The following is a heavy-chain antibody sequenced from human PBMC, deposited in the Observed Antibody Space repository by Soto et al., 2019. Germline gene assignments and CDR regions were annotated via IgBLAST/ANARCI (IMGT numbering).Heavy chain of an antibody. J-gene: IGHJ3*01. CDR2: IIPMFDTT. CDR3: ATPLVRITPPQDAFDV. D-gene: IGHD1-26*01. Sequence: QVQLVQSGPEIKKPGSSVTVSCKTSGGSFSSYSIAWVRQAPGQGLEWMGRIIPMFDTTNYAQRFQGRLTIAADRSTGTASMELSRLTSEDTAVYFCATPLVRITPPQDAFDVWGKGTLVTVSS. CDR1: GGSFSSYS. V-gene: IGHV1-69*06.